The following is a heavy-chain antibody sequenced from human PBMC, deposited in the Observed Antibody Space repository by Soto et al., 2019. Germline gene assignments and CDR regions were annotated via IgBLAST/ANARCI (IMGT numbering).Heavy chain of an antibody. J-gene: IGHJ4*02. D-gene: IGHD6-19*01. CDR3: AGHYSSGRSY. V-gene: IGHV3-11*01. Sequence: GASLRLSYVGSGFPFGDYYMSWSRKAPGMGLEWVSYISSRGSTIYYADSVKGRFTISRDNAKNSLYLQMNSLRAEDTAVYYWAGHYSSGRSYWGQGT. CDR2: ISSRGSTI. CDR1: GFPFGDYY.